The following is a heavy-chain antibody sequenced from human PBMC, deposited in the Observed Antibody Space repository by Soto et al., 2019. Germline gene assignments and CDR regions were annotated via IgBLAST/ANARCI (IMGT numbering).Heavy chain of an antibody. V-gene: IGHV3-21*01. CDR2: ISSTTNYI. CDR3: ARESEDLTSNFDY. J-gene: IGHJ4*02. Sequence: GGSLRLSCASSGFTFTRYSMNWVRQASGKGLEWVSSISSTTNYIYYADSMKGRFTVSRDNAKNSVYLEMNSLSAEDTAVYYCARESEDLTSNFDYWGQGTLVTVSS. CDR1: GFTFTRYS.